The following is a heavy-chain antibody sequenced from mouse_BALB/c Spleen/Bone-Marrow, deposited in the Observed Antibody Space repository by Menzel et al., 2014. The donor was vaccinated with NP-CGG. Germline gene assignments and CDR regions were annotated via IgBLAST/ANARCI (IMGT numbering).Heavy chain of an antibody. V-gene: IGHV7-1*02. D-gene: IGHD1-1*02. J-gene: IGHJ2*01. CDR3: ARDGGYGRDN. Sequence: EVQVVESGGGLVQPGGSLRLSRATSGFTFSDIYMEWVRQPPGKRLEWIATSRSKPNDYTTEYSASVKGRFIVSRDTSQSILYLQMNALRPEDTAIYYCARDGGYGRDNWGQGTTLTVSS. CDR1: GFTFSDIY. CDR2: SRSKPNDYTT.